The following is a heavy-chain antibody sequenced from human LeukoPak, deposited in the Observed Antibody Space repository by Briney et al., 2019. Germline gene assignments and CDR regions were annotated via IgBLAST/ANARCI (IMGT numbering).Heavy chain of an antibody. V-gene: IGHV3-30-3*01. D-gene: IGHD4-11*01. CDR3: ARFRTLTTHFDY. CDR1: GFTFSNYA. CDR2: ISYDGSNK. J-gene: IGHJ4*02. Sequence: GGSLRLSCAASGFTFSNYAMHWVRQAPGKGLEWVAVISYDGSNKYYADSVKGRFTISRDNSKNTLYLQMNSLRTEDTAVYYCARFRTLTTHFDYWGQGTLVTVSS.